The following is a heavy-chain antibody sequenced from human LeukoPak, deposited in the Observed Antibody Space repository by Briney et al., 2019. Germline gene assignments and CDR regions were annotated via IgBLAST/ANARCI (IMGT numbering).Heavy chain of an antibody. CDR2: IYYSGRT. CDR3: AGGHYPLEY. J-gene: IGHJ4*02. Sequence: PSETLSLTCTVSGGSISSYYWSWIRQPPGKGLEWIGYIYYSGRTNYNPSLKSRVTISVDTSKNQLSLKLSSMTAADTAVYYCAGGHYPLEYWGQGTLVTVSS. D-gene: IGHD1-26*01. CDR1: GGSISSYY. V-gene: IGHV4-59*01.